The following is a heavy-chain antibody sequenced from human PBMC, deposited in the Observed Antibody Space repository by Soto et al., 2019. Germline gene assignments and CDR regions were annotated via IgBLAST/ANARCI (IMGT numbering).Heavy chain of an antibody. V-gene: IGHV4-34*01. D-gene: IGHD2-8*01. Sequence: TLSLTCAVYGGSFSGYYWSWIRQPPGKGLEWIGEINHSGSTNYNPSLKSRVTISVDTSKNQFSLKLSSVTAADTAVYYCASGTIVLRYWGQGTLVTVSS. CDR2: INHSGST. CDR1: GGSFSGYY. J-gene: IGHJ4*02. CDR3: ASGTIVLRY.